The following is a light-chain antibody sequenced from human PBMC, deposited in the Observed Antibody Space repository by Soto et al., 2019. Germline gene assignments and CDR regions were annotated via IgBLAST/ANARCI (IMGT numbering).Light chain of an antibody. CDR1: QDISNR. Sequence: DIQMTQSPSALSAAVGDRVTITCRASQDISNRLGWFQQRPGKAPKRLIYSASGLETGVPSRFSGSGTDFTLTISSLEPEDFAVYYCQQRSSPITFGQGTRLEIK. CDR2: SAS. CDR3: QQRSSPIT. V-gene: IGKV1-17*03. J-gene: IGKJ5*01.